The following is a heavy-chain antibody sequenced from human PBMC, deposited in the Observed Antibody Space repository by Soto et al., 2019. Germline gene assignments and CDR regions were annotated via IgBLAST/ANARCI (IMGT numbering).Heavy chain of an antibody. D-gene: IGHD6-19*01. Sequence: EVPLVESGGGLVQPGGSLRVSCAASGFTFSSYWMHWVRQAPGKGLVWVSRINSDGSSTSYADSVKGRFTISRDNAKNTLYLQMNSLRAEDTDIYYCARRGAVAGLHYWGQGTLVTVSS. CDR1: GFTFSSYW. V-gene: IGHV3-74*01. CDR3: ARRGAVAGLHY. J-gene: IGHJ4*02. CDR2: INSDGSST.